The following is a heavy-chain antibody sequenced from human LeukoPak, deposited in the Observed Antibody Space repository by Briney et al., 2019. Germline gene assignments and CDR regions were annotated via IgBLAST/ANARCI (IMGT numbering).Heavy chain of an antibody. CDR3: ARSRHDSSSWFNWFDP. Sequence: ASVKVSCKASGYTFTSYDINRVRQATGQGLEWMGWMNPNSGNTGYAQKFQGRVTITRNTSISTAYMELSSLRSEDTAVYYCARSRHDSSSWFNWFDPWGQGTLVTVSS. V-gene: IGHV1-8*01. J-gene: IGHJ5*02. CDR2: MNPNSGNT. CDR1: GYTFTSYD. D-gene: IGHD6-13*01.